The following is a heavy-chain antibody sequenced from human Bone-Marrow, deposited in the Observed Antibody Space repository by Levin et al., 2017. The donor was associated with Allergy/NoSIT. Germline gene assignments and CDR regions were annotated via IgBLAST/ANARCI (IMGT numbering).Heavy chain of an antibody. CDR1: GYTFTDYF. V-gene: IGHV1-2*02. J-gene: IGHJ3*01. D-gene: IGHD3-10*01. CDR3: ARVTPYGAGTSYNMGLDL. CDR2: MKPNSGYT. Sequence: GESLKISCKTSGYTFTDYFIHWVRQAPGQGLEWMGWMKPNSGYTDYAQKFQGRVTMTRDTSISTAYMELTSLTSDDTALYYCARVTPYGAGTSYNMGLDLWGQGTMVTISS.